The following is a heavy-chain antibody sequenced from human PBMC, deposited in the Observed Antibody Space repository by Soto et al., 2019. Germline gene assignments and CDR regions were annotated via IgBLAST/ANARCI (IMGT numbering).Heavy chain of an antibody. CDR3: ARAILSGSYRPGSEYYYGMDV. J-gene: IGHJ6*02. D-gene: IGHD3-16*02. CDR1: GYTFTGYY. Sequence: GTSVKVSCKAAGYTFTGYYMHWVRQAPGQGLEWMGWINPNSGGTNYAQKFQGWVPMTRDTSISTAYMELSRLRSDDTAVYYCARAILSGSYRPGSEYYYGMDVWGQGTTVTVSS. CDR2: INPNSGGT. V-gene: IGHV1-2*04.